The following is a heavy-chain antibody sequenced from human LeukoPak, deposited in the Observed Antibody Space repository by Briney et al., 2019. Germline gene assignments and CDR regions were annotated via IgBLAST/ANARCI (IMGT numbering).Heavy chain of an antibody. V-gene: IGHV4-34*01. J-gene: IGHJ6*03. CDR3: AKGPLYYYYYYMDV. CDR1: GGSFSGYY. CDR2: INHSGST. Sequence: SETLSLTCAVYGGSFSGYYWSWIGQPPGKGLEWIGEINHSGSTNYNPSLKSRVTISVDTSKNQFSLKLSSVTAADTAVYYCAKGPLYYYYYYMDVWGQGTLVTVSS.